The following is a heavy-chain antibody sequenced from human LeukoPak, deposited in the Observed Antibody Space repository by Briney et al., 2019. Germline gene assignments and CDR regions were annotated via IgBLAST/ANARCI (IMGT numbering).Heavy chain of an antibody. CDR2: ISAYNGDT. D-gene: IGHD2-2*01. V-gene: IGHV1-18*01. J-gene: IGHJ4*02. CDR3: AREGGYCSSTSCYPDY. Sequence: ASVKVSFKASGYTFTSYGISWVRQAPGQGGEWMGWISAYNGDTKYAQKLQGRVTRTTNTSTSKAYKELRSLRSDDTAVYYCAREGGYCSSTSCYPDYWGQGTLVTVSS. CDR1: GYTFTSYG.